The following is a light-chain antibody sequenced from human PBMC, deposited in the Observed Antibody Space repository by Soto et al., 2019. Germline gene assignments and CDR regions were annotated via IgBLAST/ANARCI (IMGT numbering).Light chain of an antibody. V-gene: IGKV1-33*01. J-gene: IGKJ1*01. CDR3: QHYDFLLRRT. Sequence: DIQMIQSPSSLSASIWDRVTITCQASHDIDNFLNWYQQKPGKAPKLLIYDAFNLETGVPSRFSGSGSGTHFTLTISSLQPEDIATYYCQHYDFLLRRTFGQGTKVEIK. CDR1: HDIDNF. CDR2: DAF.